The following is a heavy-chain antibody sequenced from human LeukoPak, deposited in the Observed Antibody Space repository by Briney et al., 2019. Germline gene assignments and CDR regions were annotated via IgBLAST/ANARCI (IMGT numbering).Heavy chain of an antibody. CDR2: FDPEDGET. Sequence: GASVKVSCKVSGYTLTELSMHWVRQAPGKGLEWMGGFDPEDGETIYAQKFQGRVTMTEDTSTDTAYMELSSLRSGDTAVYYCATAYYASGGYYYYGMDVRGQGTTVTVSS. J-gene: IGHJ6*02. V-gene: IGHV1-24*01. CDR1: GYTLTELS. CDR3: ATAYYASGGYYYYGMDV. D-gene: IGHD3-10*01.